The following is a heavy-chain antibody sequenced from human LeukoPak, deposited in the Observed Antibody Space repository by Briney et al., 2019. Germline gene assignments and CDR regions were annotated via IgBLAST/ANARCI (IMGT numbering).Heavy chain of an antibody. CDR2: IRYDGSKR. J-gene: IGHJ2*01. CDR3: AKDTASSWWYFDL. CDR1: GFTFSSYG. Sequence: GGSLRLSCAASGFTFSSYGMHWVRQAPDKGLEWVASIRYDGSKRSFADSVKGRFTISRDNSKNTLYLQMNSLRAEDTAVYYCAKDTASSWWYFDLWGRGTLVTVSS. V-gene: IGHV3-30*02. D-gene: IGHD5-18*01.